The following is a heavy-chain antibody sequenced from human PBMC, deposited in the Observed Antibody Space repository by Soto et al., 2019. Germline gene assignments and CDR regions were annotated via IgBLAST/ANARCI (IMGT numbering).Heavy chain of an antibody. CDR2: IIPIFGTA. J-gene: IGHJ5*02. CDR3: ARGQIKGVTRWFDP. CDR1: GGTFSRYA. V-gene: IGHV1-69*06. D-gene: IGHD3-16*01. Sequence: SVKVSCKASGGTFSRYAISWVRQAPGQGLEWMGGIIPIFGTANYAQKFQGRVTITADKSTSTAYMELSSLRSEDTAVYYCARGQIKGVTRWFDPPDQGPLVTLST.